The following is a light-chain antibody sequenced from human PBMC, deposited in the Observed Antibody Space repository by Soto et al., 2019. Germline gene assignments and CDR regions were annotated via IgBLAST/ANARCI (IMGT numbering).Light chain of an antibody. CDR3: QLSHTTLT. J-gene: IGKJ5*01. V-gene: IGKV1-39*01. CDR2: GAS. Sequence: DIQFTQTATSLSSSVLDIVTITCRASQTIATFLNWYQQKPGKAPKLLIYGASTLQSGVPSRFSGSGSGADFTLTISSLQTEDSATYYCQLSHTTLTFGQGTRLEIK. CDR1: QTIATF.